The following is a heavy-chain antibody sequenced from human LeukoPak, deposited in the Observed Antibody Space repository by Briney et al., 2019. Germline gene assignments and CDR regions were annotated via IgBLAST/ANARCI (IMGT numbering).Heavy chain of an antibody. CDR1: GFNFNAAW. Sequence: PGESLRLSCAASGFNFNAAWMSWVRQAPGKGLEWVANIKKDGSEKHYVDSVKGRFTISRDNSKNTLYLQMNSLRAEDTAVYYCAKDLDPEMATWFYWGQGTLVTVSS. V-gene: IGHV3-7*01. CDR2: IKKDGSEK. CDR3: AKDLDPEMATWFY. J-gene: IGHJ4*02. D-gene: IGHD5-24*01.